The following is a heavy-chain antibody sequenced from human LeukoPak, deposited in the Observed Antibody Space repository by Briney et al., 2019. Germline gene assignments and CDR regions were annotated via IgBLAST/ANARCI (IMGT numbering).Heavy chain of an antibody. J-gene: IGHJ4*02. V-gene: IGHV3-49*03. Sequence: GGSLRLSCATSGFNFGVVAMDWIRQAPGKGLEWVGFIRHREYGGTAEYAASVNGRFAISRDDSKSIVYLQMNDRRTEDTGVYYCARERAGDVDYWGLGTLVTVSS. CDR1: GFNFGVVA. CDR3: ARERAGDVDY. CDR2: IRHREYGGTA.